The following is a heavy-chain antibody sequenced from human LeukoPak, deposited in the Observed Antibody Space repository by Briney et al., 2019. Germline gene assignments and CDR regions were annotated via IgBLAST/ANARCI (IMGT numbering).Heavy chain of an antibody. CDR3: AREPANIVVVPAAIRIGDNWFDP. J-gene: IGHJ5*02. D-gene: IGHD2-2*01. Sequence: SVKVSCKASGGTFSSYAISWVRQAPGQGLEWMGRIIPILGIANYAQKFQGRVTITADKSTSTAYMELSSLRSEDTAVYYCAREPANIVVVPAAIRIGDNWFDPWGQGTLVTVSS. CDR1: GGTFSSYA. CDR2: IIPILGIA. V-gene: IGHV1-69*04.